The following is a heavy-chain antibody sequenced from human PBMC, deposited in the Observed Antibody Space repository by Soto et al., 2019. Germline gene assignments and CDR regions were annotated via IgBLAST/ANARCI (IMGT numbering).Heavy chain of an antibody. CDR1: GGSLSTYY. Sequence: SETLSLTCTVSGGSLSTYYWSWIRQPPGKGLEWIVYMSYSGSSNYNPSLKSRVIMSVDTSKNQVSLELSSVTAADTAVYYCARTRITSTAATFDPWGQGTPVTVSS. J-gene: IGHJ5*02. V-gene: IGHV4-59*01. CDR3: ARTRITSTAATFDP. D-gene: IGHD1-20*01. CDR2: MSYSGSS.